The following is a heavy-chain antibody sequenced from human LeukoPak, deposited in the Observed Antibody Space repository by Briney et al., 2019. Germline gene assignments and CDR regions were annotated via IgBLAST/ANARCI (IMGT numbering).Heavy chain of an antibody. V-gene: IGHV3-30*18. Sequence: GRSLRLSCAASGFTFSSYGMHWVRQAPGKGLEWAAVISYDGSNKYYADSVKGRFTISRDNSKNTLYLQMNSLRAEDTAVYYCAKIRLAVAGDFDYWGQGTLVTVSS. CDR1: GFTFSSYG. D-gene: IGHD6-19*01. CDR2: ISYDGSNK. J-gene: IGHJ4*02. CDR3: AKIRLAVAGDFDY.